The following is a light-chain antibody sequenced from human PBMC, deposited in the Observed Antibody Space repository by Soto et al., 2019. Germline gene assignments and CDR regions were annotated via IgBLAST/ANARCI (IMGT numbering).Light chain of an antibody. V-gene: IGKV3-11*01. CDR2: DAS. Sequence: EIVLTQSPATLSLSPGGIATLSCRASQRVSNYLAWYQQKPGQAPRLLIYDASNRATDIPARFSGSGSGTDFTLTISSLAPEDFAVYYCQPRSNWPPFTFGQGTRLEIK. J-gene: IGKJ5*01. CDR3: QPRSNWPPFT. CDR1: QRVSNY.